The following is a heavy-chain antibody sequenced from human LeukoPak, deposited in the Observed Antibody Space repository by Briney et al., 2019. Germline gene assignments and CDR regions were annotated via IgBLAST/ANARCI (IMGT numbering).Heavy chain of an antibody. Sequence: GGSLRLSCAASGFTFSSYAMSWVRPAPGKGLKWVSAISGSGGSTYYADSVKGRFTISRDNSKNTLYLQMNSLRAEDTAVYYCAKDRGGSGYDSYYFDYWGQGTLVTVSS. J-gene: IGHJ4*02. CDR2: ISGSGGST. CDR1: GFTFSSYA. V-gene: IGHV3-23*01. CDR3: AKDRGGSGYDSYYFDY. D-gene: IGHD5-12*01.